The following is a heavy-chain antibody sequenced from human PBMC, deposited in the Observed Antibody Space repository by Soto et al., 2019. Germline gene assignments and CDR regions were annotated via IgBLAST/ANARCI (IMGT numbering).Heavy chain of an antibody. V-gene: IGHV3-21*01. D-gene: IGHD2-15*01. CDR3: ARAGIVSVLRNNCFDP. CDR1: GFTFSSYS. CDR2: ISTDGSYK. J-gene: IGHJ5*02. Sequence: EVQVVESGGGLVKPGGSLRLSCAASGFTFSSYSMNWVRQAPGKGLEWVSSISTDGSYKYYADSVKGRFTISRDNAKNSVYLQVDSLSAEDTAVYYGARAGIVSVLRNNCFDPWGQGTLVAVSS.